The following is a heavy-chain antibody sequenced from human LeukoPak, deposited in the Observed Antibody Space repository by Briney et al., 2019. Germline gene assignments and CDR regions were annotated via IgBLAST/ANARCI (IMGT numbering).Heavy chain of an antibody. CDR3: ARDTMVRGVIISYYYYGMDV. Sequence: PGGSLRLSCAASGFTFSSYSMNWVRQAPGKGLDWVSSISSSSSYIYYAVSVKGRFTISRDNTKNSLYLQMNSLRAEDTAVYYCARDTMVRGVIISYYYYGMDVWGKGTTVTVSS. CDR1: GFTFSSYS. J-gene: IGHJ6*04. CDR2: ISSSSSYI. D-gene: IGHD3-10*01. V-gene: IGHV3-21*01.